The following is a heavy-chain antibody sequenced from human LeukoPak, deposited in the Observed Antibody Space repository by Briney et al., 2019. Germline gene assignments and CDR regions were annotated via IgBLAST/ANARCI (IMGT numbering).Heavy chain of an antibody. J-gene: IGHJ4*02. CDR1: GYIFTSYW. D-gene: IGHD3-22*01. V-gene: IGHV5-10-1*01. CDR3: ARQSSSGYYYSPIAY. CDR2: IDPSDSYT. Sequence: GESLKISCKGSGYIFTSYWISWVRQMPGKGLEWMGRIDPSDSYTNYSPSFQGHVTISADKSISTAYLQWSSLKASDTAMYYCARQSSSGYYYSPIAYWGQGTLVTVSS.